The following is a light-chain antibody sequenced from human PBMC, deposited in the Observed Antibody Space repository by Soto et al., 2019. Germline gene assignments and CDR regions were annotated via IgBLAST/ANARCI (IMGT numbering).Light chain of an antibody. Sequence: QSVLTQPRSVSGSPGQSVTISCTGTSSYVGGYNYVSWYQQHPGKAHKLMIYDVSKRPSGVPDRFSGSKSGNTASLTISGLQAEDEADYSCCSYAGSYTLVFGGGTKLTVL. J-gene: IGLJ2*01. CDR2: DVS. CDR1: SSYVGGYNY. V-gene: IGLV2-11*01. CDR3: CSYAGSYTLV.